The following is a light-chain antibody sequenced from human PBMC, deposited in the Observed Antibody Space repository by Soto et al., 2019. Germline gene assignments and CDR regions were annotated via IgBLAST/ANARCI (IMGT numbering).Light chain of an antibody. CDR1: QNLSRN. J-gene: IGKJ2*01. CDR2: YAS. V-gene: IGKV3-15*01. CDR3: QQYDNWPHT. Sequence: EMVMTQSPATLSVSPGERATLSCRASQNLSRNLAWYQQQPGQAPRLLIYYASTRATGIPDRFRGRGSGTDVSLTISSLQSEDFAVYYCQQYDNWPHTFGQGTQLEIK.